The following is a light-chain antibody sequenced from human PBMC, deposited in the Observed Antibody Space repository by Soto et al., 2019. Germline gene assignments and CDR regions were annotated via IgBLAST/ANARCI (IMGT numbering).Light chain of an antibody. J-gene: IGKJ4*01. CDR3: QQRSDWPT. CDR1: QSISNY. CDR2: DTS. V-gene: IGKV3-11*01. Sequence: EIVLTQSPATLSLSPGERATLSCRASQSISNYLAWYQQKAGQAPRLLIYDTSNRATGIPARFSGSGSGTDFTLTISSLEPEDFAVYYCQQRSDWPTFGGGTKVDIK.